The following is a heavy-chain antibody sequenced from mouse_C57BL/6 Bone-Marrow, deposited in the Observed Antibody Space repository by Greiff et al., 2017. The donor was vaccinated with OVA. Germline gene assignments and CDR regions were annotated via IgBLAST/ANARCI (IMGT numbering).Heavy chain of an antibody. CDR1: GYTFTNYW. CDR2: IYPGGGYT. Sequence: VKLVESGAELVRPGTSVKMSCKASGYTFTNYWIGWAKQRPGHGLEWIGDIYPGGGYTNYNEKFKGKATLTADKSSSTAYMQFSSLTSEDSAIYYCARSGYYGSSHWYFDVWGTGTTVTVSS. D-gene: IGHD1-1*01. J-gene: IGHJ1*03. V-gene: IGHV1-63*01. CDR3: ARSGYYGSSHWYFDV.